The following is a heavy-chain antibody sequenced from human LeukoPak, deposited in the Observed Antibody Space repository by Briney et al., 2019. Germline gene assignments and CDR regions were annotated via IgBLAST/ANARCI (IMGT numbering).Heavy chain of an antibody. Sequence: GRSLRLSCAASGFTFDDYAMHWVRQAPGKGLEWVSGISWNSGSIGYAYSVKGPFTISRANAKTSLYLQMNSLRAEDTALYYCAKELTPTSLAVAVTGFNYWGRGTLFTASS. CDR1: GFTFDDYA. D-gene: IGHD6-19*01. J-gene: IGHJ4*02. V-gene: IGHV3-9*01. CDR3: AKELTPTSLAVAVTGFNY. CDR2: ISWNSGSI.